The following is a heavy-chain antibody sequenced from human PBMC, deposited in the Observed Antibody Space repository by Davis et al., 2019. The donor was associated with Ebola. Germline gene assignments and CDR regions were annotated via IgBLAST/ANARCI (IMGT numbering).Heavy chain of an antibody. V-gene: IGHV1-18*01. CDR3: ARDHESGKYGMDV. Sequence: ASVKVSCKASGFTFTSYGVSWVRQAPGQGLEWMGWSSAYNGNTNYAQKFQGRVTMTADSSTNTAYMELRSLRSDDAAVYYCARDHESGKYGMDVWGQGTTVTVSS. CDR2: SSAYNGNT. J-gene: IGHJ6*02. CDR1: GFTFTSYG. D-gene: IGHD3-10*01.